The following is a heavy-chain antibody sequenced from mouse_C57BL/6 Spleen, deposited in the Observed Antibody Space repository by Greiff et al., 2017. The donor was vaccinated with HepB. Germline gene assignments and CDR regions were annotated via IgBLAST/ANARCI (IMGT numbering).Heavy chain of an antibody. CDR3: ARAPWLITTVVGAMDY. D-gene: IGHD1-1*01. CDR2: INLTSGYT. Sequence: QVHVKQSGAELAKPGASVKLSCKASGYTFTGYWMHWVKQRPGQGWEWIGNINLTSGYTKYNQKFKDKAPLTADKSSSTAYMQLTSLTYEDAAVYYCARAPWLITTVVGAMDYWGQGTSVTVSS. CDR1: GYTFTGYW. J-gene: IGHJ4*01. V-gene: IGHV1-7*01.